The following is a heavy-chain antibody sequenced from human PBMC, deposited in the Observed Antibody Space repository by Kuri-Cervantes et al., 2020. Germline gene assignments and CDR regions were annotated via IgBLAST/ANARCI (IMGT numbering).Heavy chain of an antibody. D-gene: IGHD6-6*01. V-gene: IGHV1-24*01. Sequence: ASVKVSCKVSGYTLTELSMHWVRQAPGKGLEWMGGFDPEDGETIYAQKFQGRVTMTEDTSTDTAYMELSGLTSDDTAVYYCARESFISSSTTEANDYWGRGTLVTVSS. CDR2: FDPEDGET. CDR1: GYTLTELS. CDR3: ARESFISSSTTEANDY. J-gene: IGHJ4*02.